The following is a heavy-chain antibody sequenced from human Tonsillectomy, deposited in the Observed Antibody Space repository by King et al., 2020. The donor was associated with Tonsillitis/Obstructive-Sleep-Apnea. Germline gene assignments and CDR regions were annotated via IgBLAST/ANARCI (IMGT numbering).Heavy chain of an antibody. J-gene: IGHJ3*02. D-gene: IGHD3-10*01. CDR1: GFSLSTGGVG. V-gene: IGHV2-5*02. CDR2: IYWDDDK. CDR3: ARGSYDSDAFDI. Sequence: TLKESGPTLVKPTQTLTLTCTFSGFSLSTGGVGVGWIRQPPEKALEWLALIYWDDDKGYSSSLKSRLTITKDTSKNQVVLTMINMDPVKTATYYCARGSYDSDAFDIWGQGTMVTVSS.